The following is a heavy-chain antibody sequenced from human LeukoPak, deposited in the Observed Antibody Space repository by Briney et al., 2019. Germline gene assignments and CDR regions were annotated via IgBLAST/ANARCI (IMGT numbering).Heavy chain of an antibody. Sequence: GESLKVSCQASGYTFNKYRIGWVRQMPGKGLEWMGIIYPGDSDSRYSPSSQGQVTISVDKSISTTYLQWSSLKASDTAMYFCARSDSSGWRYWGQGTLVTVSS. CDR2: IYPGDSDS. V-gene: IGHV5-51*01. CDR3: ARSDSSGWRY. D-gene: IGHD6-19*01. CDR1: GYTFNKYR. J-gene: IGHJ4*02.